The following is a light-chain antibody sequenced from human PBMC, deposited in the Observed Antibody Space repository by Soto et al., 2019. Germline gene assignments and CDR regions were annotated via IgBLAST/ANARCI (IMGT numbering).Light chain of an antibody. CDR2: EVT. Sequence: QSALTQPPSASGSPGQSVTISCTGTSSDVGAYKYVSWYQQYPGKAPKLMIYEVTKRPSGVPDRFSGSKSGNTASLTVSGLQAEDEADYYCTSYAGNDIRVFGGGTKVTVL. J-gene: IGLJ3*02. CDR3: TSYAGNDIRV. V-gene: IGLV2-8*01. CDR1: SSDVGAYKY.